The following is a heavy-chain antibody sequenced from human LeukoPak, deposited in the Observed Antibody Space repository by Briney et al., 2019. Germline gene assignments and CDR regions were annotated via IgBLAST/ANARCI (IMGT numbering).Heavy chain of an antibody. CDR1: GDSVSSDKW. V-gene: IGHV4-4*02. D-gene: IGHD6-13*01. CDR2: IFPTGST. CDR3: TKNGYYSMDV. J-gene: IGHJ6*03. Sequence: PSETLSLTCAVSGDSVSSDKWWGWVRQSPGKGLEWIGEIFPTGSTFYNPSLRSRVTISIEKSGNYFSLNLRSATAADTAIYYCTKNGYYSMDVWGKGTTVTVSS.